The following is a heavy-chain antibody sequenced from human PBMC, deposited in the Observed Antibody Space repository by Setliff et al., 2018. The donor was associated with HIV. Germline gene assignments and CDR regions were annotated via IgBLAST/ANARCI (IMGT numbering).Heavy chain of an antibody. V-gene: IGHV7-4-1*02. Sequence: ASVKVSCKASGYTFTKYGISWVRQAPGQGLEWLGWINTNTENPTYAQGFTGRFVFSLDTSVSAAFLQISSLKAEDTAVYYCARGCNGGNCYHGSGWFDPWGQGTLVTVSS. CDR3: ARGCNGGNCYHGSGWFDP. D-gene: IGHD2-15*01. J-gene: IGHJ5*02. CDR2: INTNTENP. CDR1: GYTFTKYG.